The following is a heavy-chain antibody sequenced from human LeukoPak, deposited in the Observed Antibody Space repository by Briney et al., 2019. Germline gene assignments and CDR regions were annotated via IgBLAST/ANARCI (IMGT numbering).Heavy chain of an antibody. Sequence: VASVKVSCKASGYTFTSYGISWVRQAPGQGLEWMGWISAYNGNTNYAQKLQGRVTMTRDMSTSTVYMELSSLRSEDTAVYYCARDRCSSTSCSRYYYYMDVWGKGTTVTVSS. CDR3: ARDRCSSTSCSRYYYYMDV. CDR1: GYTFTSYG. D-gene: IGHD2-2*01. J-gene: IGHJ6*03. CDR2: ISAYNGNT. V-gene: IGHV1-18*01.